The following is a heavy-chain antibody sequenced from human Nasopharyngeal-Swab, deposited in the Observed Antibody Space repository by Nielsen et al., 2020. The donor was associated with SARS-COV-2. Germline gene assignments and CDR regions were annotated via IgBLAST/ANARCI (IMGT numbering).Heavy chain of an antibody. D-gene: IGHD1-20*01. CDR3: ARLPRNNWRLDS. V-gene: IGHV3-7*03. J-gene: IGHJ4*02. CDR2: IKEDGSEK. Sequence: GESLKISCAASGFTFGNYWMSWVRQAPGKRLEWVANIKEDGSEKDYVDSVKGRFTISRDNIKNSLYLQMNSPRVEDTAVYFCARLPRNNWRLDSWGQGILVTVSS. CDR1: GFTFGNYW.